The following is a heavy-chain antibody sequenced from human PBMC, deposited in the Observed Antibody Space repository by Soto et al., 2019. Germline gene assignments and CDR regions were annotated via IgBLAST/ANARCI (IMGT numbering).Heavy chain of an antibody. D-gene: IGHD3-22*01. Sequence: ASVKVSCKASGGTFSSYAINWVRQAPGQGLEWLGWISAYDGYTNYAQILQGRVSMTTDTSTKTAYMELRSLRSDDTAMYYCARGGFYDSSGARNYYYYGMNVWGQGTTVTVS. V-gene: IGHV1-18*01. CDR2: ISAYDGYT. J-gene: IGHJ6*02. CDR1: GGTFSSYA. CDR3: ARGGFYDSSGARNYYYYGMNV.